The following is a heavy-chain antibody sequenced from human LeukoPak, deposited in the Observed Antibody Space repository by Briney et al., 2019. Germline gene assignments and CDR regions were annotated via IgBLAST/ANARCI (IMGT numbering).Heavy chain of an antibody. J-gene: IGHJ4*02. D-gene: IGHD4-17*01. CDR1: GGTFSSYA. CDR3: ARDTDYGDYAYYFDY. Sequence: VKVSCKASGGTFSSYAISWVRQAPGQGHEWMGGIIPIFGTANYAQKFQGRVTITADESTSTAYMELSSLRSEDTAVYYCARDTDYGDYAYYFDYWGQGTLVTVSS. CDR2: IIPIFGTA. V-gene: IGHV1-69*13.